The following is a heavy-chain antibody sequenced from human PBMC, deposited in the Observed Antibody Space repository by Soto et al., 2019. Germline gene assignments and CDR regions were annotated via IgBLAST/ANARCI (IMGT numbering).Heavy chain of an antibody. D-gene: IGHD3-10*01. CDR3: ARDRADYNYGSAPFDP. J-gene: IGHJ5*02. Sequence: QVQLVESGGGVVQPGRSLRLSCAASGFTFSSYAMHWVRQAPGKGLEWVAVISYDGNKKYYADSVKGRFTISRDNSTNALYMQMNSPRAEATAVYYCARDRADYNYGSAPFDPWGQGTLVTVSS. CDR2: ISYDGNKK. CDR1: GFTFSSYA. V-gene: IGHV3-30-3*01.